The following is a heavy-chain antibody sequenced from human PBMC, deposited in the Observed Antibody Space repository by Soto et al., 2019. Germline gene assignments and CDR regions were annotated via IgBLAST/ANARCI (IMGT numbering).Heavy chain of an antibody. D-gene: IGHD3-22*01. CDR2: IYYSGST. J-gene: IGHJ6*02. V-gene: IGHV4-61*08. CDR3: AREGGYYYDSSGYRGGMDV. Sequence: SETLSLTCAFSGGTIRSGVYYWSWIRKHPGKGLEWIGYIYYSGSTNYNPSLKSRVTISVDTSKNQFSLKLSSVTAADTAVYYCAREGGYYYDSSGYRGGMDVWGQGTTVTVSS. CDR1: GGTIRSGVYY.